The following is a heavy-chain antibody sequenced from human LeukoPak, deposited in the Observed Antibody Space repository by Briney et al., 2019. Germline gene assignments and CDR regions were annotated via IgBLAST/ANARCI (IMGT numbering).Heavy chain of an antibody. CDR3: ARASGVSAAGSPYYFDY. V-gene: IGHV1-18*01. CDR1: GYTFPSYG. Sequence: GASVKVSCKASGYTFPSYGITWVRQAPGQGLECMGWISLYSGNTDYAQKFQGRVTMTTDTSTTTAYMELRSLRSDDTAVYYCARASGVSAAGSPYYFDYWGQGTLVTVPS. CDR2: ISLYSGNT. D-gene: IGHD6-13*01. J-gene: IGHJ4*02.